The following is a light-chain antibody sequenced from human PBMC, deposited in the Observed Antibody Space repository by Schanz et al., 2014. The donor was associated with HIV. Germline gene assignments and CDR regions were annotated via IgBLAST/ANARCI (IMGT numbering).Light chain of an antibody. Sequence: ETVMTQSPATLYVSPGEGATLSCRASQSISNNLAWYQHKPGQAPRLLIYGAFTRATGIQVRFSGRGSGTEFPLTISGLQSEDFALYYCQQYSDWPPSTFGQGTKVEIK. CDR3: QQYSDWPPST. CDR1: QSISNN. J-gene: IGKJ2*01. V-gene: IGKV3-15*01. CDR2: GAF.